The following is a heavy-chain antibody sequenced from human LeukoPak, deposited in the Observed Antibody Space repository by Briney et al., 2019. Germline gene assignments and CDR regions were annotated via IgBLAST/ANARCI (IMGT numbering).Heavy chain of an antibody. CDR2: LKSKSDGGTT. D-gene: IGHD4-17*01. J-gene: IGHJ4*02. V-gene: IGHV3-15*05. Sequence: GGSLRLSCAVSSGFPFSRAWMSWVRQAPGKGLEWVGRLKSKSDGGTTDYAAPVKGRFIISRDDSKNTLFLQMNSLKIEDTAVYYCTTVGYGDNTFDSWSQGTLVTVSS. CDR3: TTVGYGDNTFDS. CDR1: GFPFSRAW.